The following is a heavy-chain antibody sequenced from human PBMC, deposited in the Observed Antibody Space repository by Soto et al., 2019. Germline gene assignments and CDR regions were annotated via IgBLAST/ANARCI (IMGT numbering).Heavy chain of an antibody. CDR2: LNPDGSRT. CDR1: GFTFSSYW. Sequence: EVQLVESGGGLVQPGGSLRLSCAASGFTFSSYWMHWVRQAPGKGLVWVSRLNPDGSRTSYADSVKGRFTISRDNAKNTLYLQMNSLRAEDTALYYCASVRTGYYNFDHWGQGTLVTVSS. CDR3: ASVRTGYYNFDH. J-gene: IGHJ4*02. D-gene: IGHD3-9*01. V-gene: IGHV3-74*01.